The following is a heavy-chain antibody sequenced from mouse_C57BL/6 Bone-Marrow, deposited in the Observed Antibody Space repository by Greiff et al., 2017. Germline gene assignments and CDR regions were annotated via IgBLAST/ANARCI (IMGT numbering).Heavy chain of an antibody. Sequence: QVQLQQSGPELVTPGASVKLSCKASGYTFTRYAINRVKQRPGPGLEGIGWIYTRDGSTKYNAKFKGKATLTVDKSSRTAYMELHSLKSEDSAVYFCARRRIYSAMDYWGQGTSVTVSS. V-gene: IGHV1-85*01. D-gene: IGHD1-1*01. CDR2: IYTRDGST. CDR3: ARRRIYSAMDY. J-gene: IGHJ4*01. CDR1: GYTFTRYA.